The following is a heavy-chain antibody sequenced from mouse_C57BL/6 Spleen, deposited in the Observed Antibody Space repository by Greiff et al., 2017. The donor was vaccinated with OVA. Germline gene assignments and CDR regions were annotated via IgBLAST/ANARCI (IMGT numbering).Heavy chain of an antibody. D-gene: IGHD2-4*01. Sequence: QVQLKESGAELAKPGASVKLSCKASGYTFTSYWMHWVKQRPGQGLEWIGYINPSSGYTKYNQKFKDKATLPADKSSSTAYLQLSSLTYEDSAVYYCARENYDYDYYFDYWGQGTTLTVSS. CDR1: GYTFTSYW. V-gene: IGHV1-7*01. CDR3: ARENYDYDYYFDY. CDR2: INPSSGYT. J-gene: IGHJ2*01.